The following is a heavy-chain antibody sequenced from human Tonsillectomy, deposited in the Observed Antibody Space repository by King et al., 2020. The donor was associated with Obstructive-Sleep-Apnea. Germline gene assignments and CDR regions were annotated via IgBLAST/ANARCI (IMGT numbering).Heavy chain of an antibody. CDR1: GASVNNFY. V-gene: IGHV4-4*07. CDR3: ARLGETIYYYYGMDV. J-gene: IGHJ6*02. D-gene: IGHD1-7*01. Sequence: VQLQESGPGLVEPSETLSLTCTVSGASVNNFYWSWIRQPAGEGLEWIGRIYTSGSTDYDPSLKSRVTLSVDTSNHQFSLKLTAVTAAHTAVYYCARLGETIYYYYGMDVWGQGTTVTVSS. CDR2: IYTSGST.